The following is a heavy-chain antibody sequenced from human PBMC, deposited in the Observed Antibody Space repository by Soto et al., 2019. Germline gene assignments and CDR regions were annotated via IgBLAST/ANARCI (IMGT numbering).Heavy chain of an antibody. D-gene: IGHD6-13*01. CDR2: INSDGSST. V-gene: IGHV3-74*01. CDR3: ARGPIAAPHYYYYGMDV. Sequence: PGGSLRLSCAAPGFTFSSYWMHWVRQAPGKGLVWVSRINSDGSSTSYADSVKGRFTISRDNAKNTLYLQMNSLRAEDTAVYYCARGPIAAPHYYYYGMDVWGQGTTVTVSS. J-gene: IGHJ6*02. CDR1: GFTFSSYW.